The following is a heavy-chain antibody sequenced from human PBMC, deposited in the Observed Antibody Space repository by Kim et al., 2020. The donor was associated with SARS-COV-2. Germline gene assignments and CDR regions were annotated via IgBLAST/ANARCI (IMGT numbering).Heavy chain of an antibody. D-gene: IGHD6-13*01. V-gene: IGHV3-43D*03. Sequence: TVKCRFTITSDNSKNSLYLQMTSLRAEDTALYYCAKGIAAAVYYGMDVWGQGTTVTVSS. CDR3: AKGIAAAVYYGMDV. J-gene: IGHJ6*02.